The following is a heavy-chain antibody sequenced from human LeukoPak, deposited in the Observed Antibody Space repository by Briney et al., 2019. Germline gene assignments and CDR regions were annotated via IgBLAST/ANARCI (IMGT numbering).Heavy chain of an antibody. Sequence: SETLSLTCTVSGGSISSYYWSWIRQPAGKGLEWIGSIYYSGSTYYNPSLKSRVTISVDTSKNQFSLKLSSVTAADTAVYYCARSDYGDSGGYFDYWGQGTLVTVSS. V-gene: IGHV4-59*05. CDR1: GGSISSYY. CDR2: IYYSGST. D-gene: IGHD4-17*01. CDR3: ARSDYGDSGGYFDY. J-gene: IGHJ4*02.